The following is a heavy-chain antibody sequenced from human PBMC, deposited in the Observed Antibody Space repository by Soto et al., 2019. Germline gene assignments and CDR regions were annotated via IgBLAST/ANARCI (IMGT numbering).Heavy chain of an antibody. Sequence: PGGSLRLSCAASGFTFSSYAMSWVRQAPGKGLEWVSAISGSGGSTYYADSVKGRFTISRDNSKNTLYLQMNSLRAEDTAVYYCAKGKYFFYCSGYSDDVFDIRGQGTMVPVSS. J-gene: IGHJ3*02. CDR1: GFTFSSYA. V-gene: IGHV3-23*01. D-gene: IGHD3-22*01. CDR3: AKGKYFFYCSGYSDDVFDI. CDR2: ISGSGGST.